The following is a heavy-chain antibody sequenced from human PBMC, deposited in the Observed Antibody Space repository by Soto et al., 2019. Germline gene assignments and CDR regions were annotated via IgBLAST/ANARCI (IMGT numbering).Heavy chain of an antibody. D-gene: IGHD4-17*01. CDR3: ARIGYGVNAFDL. V-gene: IGHV1-18*01. CDR1: GYTFTHYG. J-gene: IGHJ4*02. CDR2: ISLCNGDT. Sequence: QVQLVQSGAEVKQPGASVKVSCKTSGYTFTHYGIGWVRQAPGQGLEWMGWISLCNGDTRYAQKLQGRVTMATDTSTSTAYMELRSLTSDDTAVYYCARIGYGVNAFDLWGQGTLVIVSS.